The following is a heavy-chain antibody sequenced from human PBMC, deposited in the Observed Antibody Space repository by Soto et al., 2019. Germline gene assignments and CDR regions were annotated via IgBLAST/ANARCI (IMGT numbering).Heavy chain of an antibody. CDR2: ISYDGSNK. J-gene: IGHJ4*02. CDR3: AKEAVGMVVTAVYYFDY. Sequence: VQLVESGGGVVQPGRSLRLSCAASGFTFSSYGMHWVRQAPGKGLEWVAVISYDGSNKYYADSVKGRFTISRDNSKNTLYLQMNSLRAEDTAVYYCAKEAVGMVVTAVYYFDYWGQGTLVTVSS. CDR1: GFTFSSYG. V-gene: IGHV3-30*18. D-gene: IGHD2-21*02.